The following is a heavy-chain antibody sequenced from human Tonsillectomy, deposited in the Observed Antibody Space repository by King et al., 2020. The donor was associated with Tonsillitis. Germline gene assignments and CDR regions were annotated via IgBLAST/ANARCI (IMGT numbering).Heavy chain of an antibody. CDR2: IKSETDGGTS. V-gene: IGHV3-15*01. J-gene: IGHJ6*02. Sequence: VQLVESGGGLVKPGGSLRLSCAASGFTFSNAWMSWVRQAPGKGLEWVGRIKSETDGGTSDYAAPVRGRFTISRDDSKNTLYLQINSLKIEDTAVYYCFTRDYLGYYGMDVGGQGTTVTDSS. CDR3: FTRDYLGYYGMDV. CDR1: GFTFSNAW. D-gene: IGHD4-17*01.